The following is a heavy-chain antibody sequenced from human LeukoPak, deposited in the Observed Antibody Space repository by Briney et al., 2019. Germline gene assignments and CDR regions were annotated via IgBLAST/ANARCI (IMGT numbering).Heavy chain of an antibody. J-gene: IGHJ4*02. CDR3: ARTVLRYFDWSPAGGFDY. D-gene: IGHD3-9*01. V-gene: IGHV5-51*01. CDR2: IYPGDSDT. Sequence: GESLKISCKGSGYSFTSYWIDWVRQMPGKGLEWMGIIYPGDSDTRYSPSFQGQVTISADKSISTAYLQWSSLKASDTAMYYCARTVLRYFDWSPAGGFDYWGQGTLVTVSS. CDR1: GYSFTSYW.